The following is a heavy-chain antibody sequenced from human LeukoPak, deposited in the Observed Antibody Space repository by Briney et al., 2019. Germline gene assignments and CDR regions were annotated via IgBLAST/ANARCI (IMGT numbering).Heavy chain of an antibody. V-gene: IGHV4-39*07. CDR2: IFYSGST. CDR3: AGTPNVGCSGGSCYVSYYYYMDV. Sequence: PSETLPLTCTVSSGSISTSNYYWGWVRQPPGKALEWIGNIFYSGSTYYSPSLKSRVTISLDTSRNQFSLKLSSVTAADTAVYYCAGTPNVGCSGGSCYVSYYYYMDVWGKGTTVTISS. J-gene: IGHJ6*03. CDR1: SGSISTSNYY. D-gene: IGHD2-15*01.